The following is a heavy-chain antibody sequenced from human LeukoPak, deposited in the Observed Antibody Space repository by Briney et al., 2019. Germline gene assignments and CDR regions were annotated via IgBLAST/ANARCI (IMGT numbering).Heavy chain of an antibody. CDR3: AKERQQLFLDY. CDR1: GFTFSSYG. V-gene: IGHV3-30*18. CDR2: ISYDGSNK. J-gene: IGHJ4*02. Sequence: PGGSLRLSCAASGFTFSSYGMHWVRQAPGKGLEWVAVISYDGSNKYYADSVKGRFTISRDNSKNTLYLQMNSLRAEDTAVYYCAKERQQLFLDYWGQGTLVTVSS. D-gene: IGHD6-13*01.